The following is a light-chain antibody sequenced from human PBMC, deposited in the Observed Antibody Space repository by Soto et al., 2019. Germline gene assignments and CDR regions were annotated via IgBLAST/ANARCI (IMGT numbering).Light chain of an antibody. J-gene: IGKJ4*01. CDR1: QSVSSNY. Sequence: EIVLTQSPGTLSLSPGERATLSCRASQSVSSNYLAWYQQKPGQAPRLLIYDASNRATGIPARFSGGGSGTDFTLTISRLEPEDFAVYYCQQFSSYPLTFGGGTKVDIK. V-gene: IGKV3-20*01. CDR2: DAS. CDR3: QQFSSYPLT.